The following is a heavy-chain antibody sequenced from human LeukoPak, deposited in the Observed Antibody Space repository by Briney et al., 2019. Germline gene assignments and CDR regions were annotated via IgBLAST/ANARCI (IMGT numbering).Heavy chain of an antibody. CDR2: ISSSSSYI. V-gene: IGHV3-21*01. CDR3: ARVAGVVVVVADAWYFDY. Sequence: PGGSLRLSCAASGFTFSSYSMNWVRQAPGKGLEWVSSISSSSSYIYYADSVKGRFTISRDNAKNSLYLQMNSLRAEDTAVYYCARVAGVVVVVADAWYFDYWGQGTLVTVSS. J-gene: IGHJ4*02. CDR1: GFTFSSYS. D-gene: IGHD2-15*01.